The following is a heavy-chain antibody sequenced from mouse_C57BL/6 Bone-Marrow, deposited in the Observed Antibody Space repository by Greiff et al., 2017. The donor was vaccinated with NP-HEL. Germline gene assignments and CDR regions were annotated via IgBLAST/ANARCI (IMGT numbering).Heavy chain of an antibody. Sequence: QVQLQQPGTELVKPGASVKLSCKASGYTFTSYWMHWVKQRPGQGLEWIGNINPSNGGTNYNEKFKSKATLTVDKSSSTAYMPLSNLTSEDSAVYYCASSDCSNYNWYFEVWGTGTTVTVSS. J-gene: IGHJ1*03. CDR3: ASSDCSNYNWYFEV. CDR1: GYTFTSYW. D-gene: IGHD2-5*01. V-gene: IGHV1-53*01. CDR2: INPSNGGT.